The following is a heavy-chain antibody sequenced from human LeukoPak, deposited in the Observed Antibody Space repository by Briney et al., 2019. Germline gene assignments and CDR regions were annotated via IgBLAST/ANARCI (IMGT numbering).Heavy chain of an antibody. Sequence: GGALTLSCPASRCTVRSNYMSWVRQAPARGREGVSVSYSGGSTYYADSVQGRFTISRDNSKNTLYLQMHNLRAEVTAVNSCAIRGRYYDFWSGTGDYWGQGTLVTVSS. V-gene: IGHV3-66*02. CDR1: RCTVRSNY. J-gene: IGHJ4*02. D-gene: IGHD3-3*01. CDR2: SYSGGST. CDR3: AIRGRYYDFWSGTGDY.